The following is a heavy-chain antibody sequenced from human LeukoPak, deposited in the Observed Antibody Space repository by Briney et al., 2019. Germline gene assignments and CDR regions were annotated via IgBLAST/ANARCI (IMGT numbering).Heavy chain of an antibody. CDR3: ARGNGGSPYDAFHI. CDR2: INPNSGGT. Sequence: ASVEVSCKASGYTFTGHYMHWVRQAPGQGLEWMGWINPNSGGTNYAQTFQGRVTMTRDTSITTAYMELSSLRSDDTAMYYCARGNGGSPYDAFHIWGQGTMVTVSS. CDR1: GYTFTGHY. J-gene: IGHJ3*02. V-gene: IGHV1-2*02. D-gene: IGHD1-26*01.